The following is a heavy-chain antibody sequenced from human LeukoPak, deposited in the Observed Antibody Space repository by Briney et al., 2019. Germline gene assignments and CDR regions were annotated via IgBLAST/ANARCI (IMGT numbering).Heavy chain of an antibody. J-gene: IGHJ4*02. V-gene: IGHV3-11*04. CDR3: ARAGVDTSGYYYQGFDY. D-gene: IGHD3-3*01. Sequence: GGSLRLSCAASGFTFSDYYMGWIRQAPGKGLEWVSYITSNGKSEYYAASVKGRFTISRDNAKNSLYLQVNSLTAEDTAVYYCARAGVDTSGYYYQGFDYWGQGTLVTVSS. CDR1: GFTFSDYY. CDR2: ITSNGKSE.